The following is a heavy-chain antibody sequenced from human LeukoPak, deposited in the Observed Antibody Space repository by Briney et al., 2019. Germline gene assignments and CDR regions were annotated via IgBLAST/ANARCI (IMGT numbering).Heavy chain of an antibody. CDR1: GFTFSNAW. CDR2: IKSKTDGGTT. V-gene: IGHV3-15*01. Sequence: PGGSLRLSCAASGFTFSNAWMSWVRQAPGKGLEWVGRIKSKTDGGTTDYAAPVKGRFTISRDDSENTLYLQMNSLKTEATAVYYCNKERGASGCYNWFAPWGQGTLVIVPS. CDR3: NKERGASGCYNWFAP. J-gene: IGHJ5*02. D-gene: IGHD3-3*01.